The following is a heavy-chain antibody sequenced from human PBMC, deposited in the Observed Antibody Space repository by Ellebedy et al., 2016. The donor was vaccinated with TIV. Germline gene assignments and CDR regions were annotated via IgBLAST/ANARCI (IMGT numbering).Heavy chain of an antibody. V-gene: IGHV4-34*01. CDR1: GGSFSGYY. Sequence: SETLSLTCAVYGGSFSGYYWSWIRQPPGKGLEWIGEINHNGKTNYSPSLKSRVTVSVDTSKNQFSLKLRSVTAADTAVYYCARGLTYCGGDCSGYFQHWGQGTLVTVSS. CDR2: INHNGKT. J-gene: IGHJ1*01. D-gene: IGHD2-21*02. CDR3: ARGLTYCGGDCSGYFQH.